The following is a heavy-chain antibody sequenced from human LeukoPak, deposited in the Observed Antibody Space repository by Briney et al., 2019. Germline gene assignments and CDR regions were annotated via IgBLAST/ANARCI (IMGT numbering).Heavy chain of an antibody. CDR1: GGSFSGYY. J-gene: IGHJ6*03. V-gene: IGHV4-34*01. CDR3: ARGRGDYVLNYYYYYMDV. D-gene: IGHD4-17*01. Sequence: SETLSLTCAVYGGSFSGYYWSWIRQPPGKGLEWIGEINHSGSTNYNPYLKSRVTISVDTSKNQFSLKLSSVTAADTAVYYCARGRGDYVLNYYYYYMDVWGKGTTVTVSS. CDR2: INHSGST.